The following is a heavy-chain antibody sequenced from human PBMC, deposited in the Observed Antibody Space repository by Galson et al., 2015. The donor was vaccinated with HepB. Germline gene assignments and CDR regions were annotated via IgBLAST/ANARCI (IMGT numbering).Heavy chain of an antibody. CDR3: ARRTKRGFDY. V-gene: IGHV4-4*01. D-gene: IGHD1/OR15-1a*01. CDR2: IYHTGNT. Sequence: ETLSLTCAVSGGSISSSNWWSWVRQPPGKGLEWIGEIYHTGNTNYNPSLKSRVTISVAKSKNQFSLHLTSVTAADTAVYFCARRTKRGFDYWGQGTLVIVSS. CDR1: GGSISSSNW. J-gene: IGHJ4*02.